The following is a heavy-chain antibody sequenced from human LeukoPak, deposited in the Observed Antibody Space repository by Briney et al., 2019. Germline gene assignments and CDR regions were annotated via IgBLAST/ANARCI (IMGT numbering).Heavy chain of an antibody. Sequence: PGGSLRLSCAASGFTFSSYAMSWVRQAPGKGLEWVSAISGSGGSTYYADSVKGRFTISRDNSKNTLYLQMNSLRAEDTAVYYCASGWAYCGGDCFHFDYWGQGTLVTVSS. CDR3: ASGWAYCGGDCFHFDY. CDR1: GFTFSSYA. CDR2: ISGSGGST. V-gene: IGHV3-23*01. J-gene: IGHJ4*02. D-gene: IGHD2-21*02.